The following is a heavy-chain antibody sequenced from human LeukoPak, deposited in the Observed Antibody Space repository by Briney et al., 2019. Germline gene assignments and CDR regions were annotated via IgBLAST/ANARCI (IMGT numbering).Heavy chain of an antibody. Sequence: ASVTVSCTASGYTFSTYGITWVRQAPGQGLEWVGWISGYNDNPYYAQKFQGRVTMTTDTSTSTAYMDLRSLRSDDTAGYYCARVVHGANYLDFWGQGTLVTVSS. CDR3: ARVVHGANYLDF. D-gene: IGHD4/OR15-4a*01. J-gene: IGHJ4*02. CDR1: GYTFSTYG. V-gene: IGHV1-18*01. CDR2: ISGYNDNP.